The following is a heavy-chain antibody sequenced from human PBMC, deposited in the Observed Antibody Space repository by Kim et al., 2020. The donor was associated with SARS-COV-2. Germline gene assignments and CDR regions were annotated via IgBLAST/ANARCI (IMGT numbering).Heavy chain of an antibody. D-gene: IGHD3-22*01. CDR3: ARVAYYYDSSGPKVYYYYYMDV. J-gene: IGHJ6*03. Sequence: GGSLRLSCAASGFTFSSYDMHWVRQATGKGLEWVSVIGTAGDTYYPGSVKGRFTISRENAKNSLYLQMNSLRAGDTAVYYCARVAYYYDSSGPKVYYYYYMDVWGKGTTVTVSS. V-gene: IGHV3-13*01. CDR1: GFTFSSYD. CDR2: IGTAGDT.